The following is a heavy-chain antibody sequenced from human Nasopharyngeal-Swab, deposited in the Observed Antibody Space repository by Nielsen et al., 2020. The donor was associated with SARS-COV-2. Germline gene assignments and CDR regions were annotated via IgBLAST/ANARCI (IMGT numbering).Heavy chain of an antibody. Sequence: SETLSLTCAVSDGSTSSGGYSWSWIRQPPGKGREWIGYIYHSGSTSYNPSRKSRVTISVDMSNNQFSLKLSSVTAADTAVYYCARVFQEQQLAGGYYYGMDVWGQGTTVTVSS. D-gene: IGHD6-13*01. V-gene: IGHV4-30-2*01. CDR3: ARVFQEQQLAGGYYYGMDV. CDR2: IYHSGST. CDR1: DGSTSSGGYS. J-gene: IGHJ6*02.